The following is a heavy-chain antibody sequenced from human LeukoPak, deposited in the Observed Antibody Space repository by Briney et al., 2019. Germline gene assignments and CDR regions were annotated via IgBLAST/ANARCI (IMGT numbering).Heavy chain of an antibody. J-gene: IGHJ6*03. CDR3: ATGNIGYCSSTSCPKGMDV. D-gene: IGHD2-2*01. Sequence: ASVKVSCEVSGYTSTDYYMHWVQQAPGKGLEWMGLVDPEDGETIYAEKFQGRVTITADTSTDTAYMELSSLRSEDTAVYYCATGNIGYCSSTSCPKGMDVWGKGTTVTVSS. V-gene: IGHV1-69-2*01. CDR1: GYTSTDYY. CDR2: VDPEDGET.